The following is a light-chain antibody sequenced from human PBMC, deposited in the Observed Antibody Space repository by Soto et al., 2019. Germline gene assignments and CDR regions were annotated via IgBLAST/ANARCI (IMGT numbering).Light chain of an antibody. J-gene: IGKJ1*01. CDR1: QSVSSN. CDR2: ETY. V-gene: IGKV3-20*01. CDR3: QQYGGSSRT. Sequence: EIVMTQSPATLSVSPGERATLSCRASQSVSSNLAWYQQKPGQAPRLLIYETYRRATGIPDRFSGSGSGIDFTLTISRLEPEDFAVYLCQQYGGSSRTFGLGTKVDIK.